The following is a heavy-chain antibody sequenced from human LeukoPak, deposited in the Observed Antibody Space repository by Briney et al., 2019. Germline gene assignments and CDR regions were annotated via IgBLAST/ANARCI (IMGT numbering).Heavy chain of an antibody. CDR2: IYYSGST. CDR1: GGSISRYN. V-gene: IGHV4-59*01. J-gene: IGHJ4*02. D-gene: IGHD2-15*01. Sequence: PSETLSLTCTVSGGSISRYNWSWIRQPPGKGLGWIGYIYYSGSTNYNPSLKSRVTISVDTSKNQFSLKLSSVTAADTAVYYCARVSEYCSGGSRYNLPEYWGQGTLVTVSS. CDR3: ARVSEYCSGGSRYNLPEY.